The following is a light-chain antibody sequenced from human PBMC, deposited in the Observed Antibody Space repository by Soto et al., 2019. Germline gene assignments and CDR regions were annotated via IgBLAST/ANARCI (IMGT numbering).Light chain of an antibody. Sequence: DIQMTQSPSSLSASVGDRVTITCRASQSISSYLNWYQQKPGKAPKLLIYAASSSQSGVPSRFSGSGSGTDFTLTISSXQPEDFATYYCQQSYSTPITFGPGTKVDIK. CDR2: AAS. J-gene: IGKJ3*01. CDR3: QQSYSTPIT. V-gene: IGKV1-39*01. CDR1: QSISSY.